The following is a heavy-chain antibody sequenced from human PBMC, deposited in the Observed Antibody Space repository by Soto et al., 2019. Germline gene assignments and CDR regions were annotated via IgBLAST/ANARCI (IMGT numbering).Heavy chain of an antibody. Sequence: PGGSLRLSCAASGFTFDDYAMHWVRQAPGKGLEWVSGISWNSGSIGYADSVKGRFTISRDNAKNSLYLQMNSLRAEDTALYYCAKDRKPLLMTTAYDYWGQGTLVTVSS. V-gene: IGHV3-9*01. CDR1: GFTFDDYA. CDR3: AKDRKPLLMTTAYDY. J-gene: IGHJ4*02. CDR2: ISWNSGSI. D-gene: IGHD4-17*01.